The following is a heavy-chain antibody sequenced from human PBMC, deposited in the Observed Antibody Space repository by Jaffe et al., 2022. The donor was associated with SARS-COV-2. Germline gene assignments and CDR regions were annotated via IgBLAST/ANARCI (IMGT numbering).Heavy chain of an antibody. CDR3: AHRGDTGSYSTFDF. Sequence: QITLKESGPTLVKPTQTLTLTCTLSGFSLSTRGVGVGWIRQPPGKALEWLAVIYWDDDKRYSPSLKSRLTITKDTSKNQVVLTMTNMDPVDTATYYCAHRGDTGSYSTFDFWGQGTMVTVSS. CDR1: GFSLSTRGVG. CDR2: IYWDDDK. V-gene: IGHV2-5*02. J-gene: IGHJ3*01. D-gene: IGHD3-10*01.